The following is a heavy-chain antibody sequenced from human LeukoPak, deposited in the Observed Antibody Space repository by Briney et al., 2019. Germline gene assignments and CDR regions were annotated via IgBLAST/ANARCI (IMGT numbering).Heavy chain of an antibody. J-gene: IGHJ3*02. CDR3: ARGLSAMVIAFDI. Sequence: ASVSVSCMASGYTFTSYDINWVRQAPGQGREGMGWMNPNSGNTGYAQKFQGRVTMTRNTSISTAYMELSSLRSEDTAVYCCARGLSAMVIAFDIWGQGTMVTVSS. CDR1: GYTFTSYD. V-gene: IGHV1-8*01. CDR2: MNPNSGNT. D-gene: IGHD5-18*01.